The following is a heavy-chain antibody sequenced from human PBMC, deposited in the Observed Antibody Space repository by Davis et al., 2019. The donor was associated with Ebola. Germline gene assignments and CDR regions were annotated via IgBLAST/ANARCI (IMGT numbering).Heavy chain of an antibody. D-gene: IGHD2-15*01. CDR2: IRYDGSNT. CDR3: ANDLGYCVDGSCHQYHYGLDV. J-gene: IGHJ6*02. V-gene: IGHV3-30*02. CDR1: GFTFSSYG. Sequence: GGSLRLSCAASGFTFSSYGMHWVRQAPGRGLQWVAFIRYDGSNTYYADSVKGRFSISRDNSKNTLFLQMNSLRTEDTAVYYCANDLGYCVDGSCHQYHYGLDVWGQGTTVTVSS.